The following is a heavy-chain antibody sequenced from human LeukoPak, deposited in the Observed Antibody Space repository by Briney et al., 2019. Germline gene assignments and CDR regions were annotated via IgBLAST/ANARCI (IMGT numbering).Heavy chain of an antibody. Sequence: SQTLSLTCAISGDSVSINSAAWNWIRQSPSRGLEWLGRTYYRSKWYNDYAVSVKSRITINPDTSKNQFSLQLNSVTPEDTAVYYCARSLSDYYDSSGYIPVDAFDIWGQGTMVTVSS. J-gene: IGHJ3*02. CDR1: GDSVSINSAA. D-gene: IGHD3-22*01. V-gene: IGHV6-1*01. CDR2: TYYRSKWYN. CDR3: ARSLSDYYDSSGYIPVDAFDI.